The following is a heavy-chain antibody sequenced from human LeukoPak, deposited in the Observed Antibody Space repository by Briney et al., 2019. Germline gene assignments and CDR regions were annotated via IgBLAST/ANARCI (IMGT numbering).Heavy chain of an antibody. V-gene: IGHV3-64*02. CDR1: GFTFSTYA. CDR2: ISSNRGST. Sequence: PGGSLRLSCAASGFTFSTYAMHWVRQAPGKGLECVSAISSNRGSTYYADSVKGRFTISRDNSKNTLYLQMGSLRAEDMAVYYCAREGTQAAALDYWGQGTLVTVSS. CDR3: AREGTQAAALDY. D-gene: IGHD6-13*01. J-gene: IGHJ4*02.